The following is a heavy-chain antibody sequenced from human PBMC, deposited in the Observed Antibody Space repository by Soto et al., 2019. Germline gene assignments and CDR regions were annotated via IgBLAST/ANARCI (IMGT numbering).Heavy chain of an antibody. V-gene: IGHV1-2*04. D-gene: IGHD1-26*01. CDR2: INPISGGT. CDR3: ARARGTFSGFDF. CDR1: GYTFTGYY. Sequence: QGQLVQSGAEVKKPGASVKVSCKASGYTFTGYYLHWVRQAPGQGLEWMGWINPISGGTNYAQKFRGSVTMTRDTSITTAYVEVSSLTSDDTAVYFCARARGTFSGFDFWGRGTLVTVSS. J-gene: IGHJ2*01.